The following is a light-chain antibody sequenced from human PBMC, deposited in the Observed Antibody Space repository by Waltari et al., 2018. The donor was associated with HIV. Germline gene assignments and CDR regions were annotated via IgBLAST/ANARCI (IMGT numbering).Light chain of an antibody. CDR2: SST. CDR1: TAPLGRGHY. J-gene: IGLJ2*01. V-gene: IGLV7-43*01. CDR3: MLFFRTSYL. Sequence: QTVVTQEPSMTVSQGGTVPLTCASATAPLGRGHYVNWFQQKPGQPPRPVIYSSTRRHPVTPERFSASLVGDRAALTLSNAWPEDEGDYYCMLFFRTSYLFGGGTRLTVL.